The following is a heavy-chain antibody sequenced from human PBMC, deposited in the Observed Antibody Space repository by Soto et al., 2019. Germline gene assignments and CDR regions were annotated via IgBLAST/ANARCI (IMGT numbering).Heavy chain of an antibody. CDR2: FGASGGT. J-gene: IGHJ4*02. Sequence: GGSLRLSCTASGFTFSNYAMGWVRQAPGKGLEWVSTFGASGGTYWADSVKGRFTISRDTSRNTLSLQMNSLRAEDTALYYCSLRGRYYFDYWGQGTLVTVSS. V-gene: IGHV3-23*01. CDR1: GFTFSNYA. CDR3: SLRGRYYFDY.